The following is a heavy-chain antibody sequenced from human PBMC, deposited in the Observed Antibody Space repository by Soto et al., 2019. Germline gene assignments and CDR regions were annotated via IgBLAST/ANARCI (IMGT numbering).Heavy chain of an antibody. D-gene: IGHD6-19*01. Sequence: ASVKVSCKASGYTFTSYARHWVRQAPGQRLEWMGWINAGNGNTKYSQKFQGRVTITRDTSASTAYMELSSLRSEDTAVYYCASREVPYSSGWYNYFDYWGQGTLVTVSS. J-gene: IGHJ4*02. V-gene: IGHV1-3*01. CDR1: GYTFTSYA. CDR2: INAGNGNT. CDR3: ASREVPYSSGWYNYFDY.